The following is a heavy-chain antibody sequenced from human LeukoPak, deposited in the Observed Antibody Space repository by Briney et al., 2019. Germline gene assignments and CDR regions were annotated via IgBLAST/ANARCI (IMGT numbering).Heavy chain of an antibody. V-gene: IGHV4-61*02. Sequence: SETLSLTCTVSGGSISSGSYYWSWIRQPAGKGLEWIGRIYTSGSTNYNPSLKSRVTISVDTSKNQFSLKLSSVTAADTAVYYCARVNYVVAAGYYYYMDVWGKGTTVTVSS. D-gene: IGHD2-2*01. CDR2: IYTSGST. CDR1: GGSISSGSYY. CDR3: ARVNYVVAAGYYYYMDV. J-gene: IGHJ6*03.